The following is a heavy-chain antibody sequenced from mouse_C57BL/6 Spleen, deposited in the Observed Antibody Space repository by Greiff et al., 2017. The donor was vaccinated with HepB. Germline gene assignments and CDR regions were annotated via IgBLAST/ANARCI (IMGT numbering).Heavy chain of an antibody. CDR3: ARDRHYYGSSYGYWYFDV. Sequence: EVMLVESGGGLVKPGGSLKLSCAASGFTFSSYAMSWVRQTPEKRLEWVATISDGGSYTYYPDNVKGRFTISRDNAKNNLYLQMSHLKSEDTAMYYCARDRHYYGSSYGYWYFDVWGTGTTVTVSS. J-gene: IGHJ1*03. V-gene: IGHV5-4*01. D-gene: IGHD1-1*01. CDR2: ISDGGSYT. CDR1: GFTFSSYA.